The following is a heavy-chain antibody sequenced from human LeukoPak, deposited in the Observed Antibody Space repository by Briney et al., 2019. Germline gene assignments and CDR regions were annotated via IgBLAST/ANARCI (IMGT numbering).Heavy chain of an antibody. CDR2: ISAYNGNT. CDR1: GYTFTSYG. CDR3: ARDTGTYYYDSSGYPKDYYYYGMVV. D-gene: IGHD3-22*01. Sequence: ASVKVSCKASGYTFTSYGISWVRQAPGQGLEWMGWISAYNGNTNYAQKLQGRVTMTTDTSTSTAYMELRSLRSDDTAVYYCARDTGTYYYDSSGYPKDYYYYGMVVWGQGTTVTVSS. J-gene: IGHJ6*02. V-gene: IGHV1-18*01.